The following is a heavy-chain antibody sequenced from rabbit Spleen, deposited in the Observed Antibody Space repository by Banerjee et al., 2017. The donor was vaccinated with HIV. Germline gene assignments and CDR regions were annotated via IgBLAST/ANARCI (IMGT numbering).Heavy chain of an antibody. Sequence: LEESGGGLVKPGGTLTLTCTVSGFSFSSNWICWVRQAPGKGLEWIACIDTNDGDTDYANWPKGRFTISKTSSTTVTLQMTSLTAADTATYFCARGIRRANLWGQGTLVTVS. V-gene: IGHV1S45*01. J-gene: IGHJ4*01. CDR2: IDTNDGDT. CDR1: GFSFSSNW. CDR3: ARGIRRANL. D-gene: IGHD5-1*01.